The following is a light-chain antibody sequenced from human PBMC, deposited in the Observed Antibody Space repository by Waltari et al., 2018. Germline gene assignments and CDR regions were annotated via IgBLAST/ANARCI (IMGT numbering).Light chain of an antibody. CDR1: SGSVSTNNP. CDR2: STN. Sequence: QTVVTQEPSFSVSPGGTVTLTCGLSSGSVSTNNPPRWYQQTPGQAPRTLMSSTNIRSSGVPDRFSGSILGNRAALTITGAQADDESVYYCLLFWGDSTWLFGGGTALTVL. V-gene: IGLV8-61*01. CDR3: LLFWGDSTWL. J-gene: IGLJ3*02.